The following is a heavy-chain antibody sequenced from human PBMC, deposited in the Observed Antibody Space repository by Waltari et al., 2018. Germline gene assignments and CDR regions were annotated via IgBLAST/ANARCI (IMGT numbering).Heavy chain of an antibody. V-gene: IGHV3-30*04. D-gene: IGHD3-9*01. Sequence: QVQLVESGGGVVQPGRSLRLSCAASGFTFSNYAMHWVRQAPGKGLEWVAVISYVGYDDYCADSLKGRFTISRDNSKNTLYLQVNSLRAEDTAVYYCARANHDILTGVDYWGQGTLVTVSS. J-gene: IGHJ4*02. CDR3: ARANHDILTGVDY. CDR1: GFTFSNYA. CDR2: ISYVGYDD.